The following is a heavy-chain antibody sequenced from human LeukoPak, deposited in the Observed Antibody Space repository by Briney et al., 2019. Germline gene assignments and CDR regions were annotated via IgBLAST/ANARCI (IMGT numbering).Heavy chain of an antibody. Sequence: SETLSLTCAVYGGSFSGYYWSWIRQPPGEGLEWIWEINHSGSTNYNPSLKSRVTISVDTSKNQFSLKLSSVTAADTAVYYCARDKVSGKFPPHWFDPWGQGTLVTVSS. D-gene: IGHD4-23*01. CDR2: INHSGST. V-gene: IGHV4-34*01. CDR3: ARDKVSGKFPPHWFDP. J-gene: IGHJ5*02. CDR1: GGSFSGYY.